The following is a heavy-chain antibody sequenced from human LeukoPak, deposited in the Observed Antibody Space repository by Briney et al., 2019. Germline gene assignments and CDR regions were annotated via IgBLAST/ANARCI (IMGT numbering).Heavy chain of an antibody. Sequence: GSLRLSCAASGFTFSSYAMSWVRQAPGKGLEWIGEINHSGSTNYNPSLKSRVTISVDTSKNQFSLKLSSVTAADTAVYYCARGPHFSGWNYWGQGTLVTVSS. D-gene: IGHD6-19*01. J-gene: IGHJ4*02. V-gene: IGHV4-34*01. CDR3: ARGPHFSGWNY. CDR2: INHSGST. CDR1: GFTFSSYA.